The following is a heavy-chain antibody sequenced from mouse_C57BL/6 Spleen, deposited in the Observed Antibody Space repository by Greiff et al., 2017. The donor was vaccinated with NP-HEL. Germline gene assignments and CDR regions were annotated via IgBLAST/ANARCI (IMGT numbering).Heavy chain of an antibody. J-gene: IGHJ4*01. CDR3: ESRSNYGGLYYYAMDY. CDR1: GYTFTSYW. D-gene: IGHD2-5*01. Sequence: QVQLQQPGAELVKPGASVKLSCKASGYTFTSYWMHWVKQRPGRGLEWIGRIDPNNGGTKYNEKFKSKATLTVDKPSSPAYMQLSSLTSEDSAVSYCESRSNYGGLYYYAMDYWGQGTSGTVSS. V-gene: IGHV1-72*01. CDR2: IDPNNGGT.